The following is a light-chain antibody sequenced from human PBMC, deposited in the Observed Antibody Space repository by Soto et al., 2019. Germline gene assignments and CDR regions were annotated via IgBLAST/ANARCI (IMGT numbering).Light chain of an antibody. CDR1: QCFXNY. CDR3: QQRSIWTWT. Sequence: IVLTQSPARLSLSPGDRATLSWKARQCFXNYFVWDQQKPGQAPRFVXYDTSDRATGIPARFSGSGSGTDFTLPISSLEPEYFAVFYCQQRSIWTWTFGQGTKVDIK. V-gene: IGKV3-11*01. CDR2: DTS. J-gene: IGKJ1*01.